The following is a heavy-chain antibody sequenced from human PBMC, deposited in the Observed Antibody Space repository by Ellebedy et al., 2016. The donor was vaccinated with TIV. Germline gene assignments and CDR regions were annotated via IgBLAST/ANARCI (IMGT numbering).Heavy chain of an antibody. Sequence: GGSLRLSCGTSGFSFRSYWMSWVRQAPGQGLEWVSLIYAGGTTNYADSVKGRFTISRDTSNNTVHLEMNSLRAEDTAIYYCARVDILRWYYFDYWGQGTLVTVSS. J-gene: IGHJ4*02. CDR2: IYAGGTT. V-gene: IGHV3-53*01. D-gene: IGHD3-9*01. CDR3: ARVDILRWYYFDY. CDR1: GFSFRSYW.